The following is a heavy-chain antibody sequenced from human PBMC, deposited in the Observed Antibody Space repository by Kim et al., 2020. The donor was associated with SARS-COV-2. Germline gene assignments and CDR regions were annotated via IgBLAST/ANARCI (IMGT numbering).Heavy chain of an antibody. D-gene: IGHD6-13*01. Sequence: SETLSLTCTVSGGSISSGGYYWSWIRQHPGKGLEWIGYIYYSGSTYYNPSLKSRVTISVDTSKNQFSLKLSSVTAADTAVYYCARDLGFIAAAGSRGWFDPWGQGTLVTVSS. CDR3: ARDLGFIAAAGSRGWFDP. V-gene: IGHV4-31*03. CDR2: IYYSGST. CDR1: GGSISSGGYY. J-gene: IGHJ5*02.